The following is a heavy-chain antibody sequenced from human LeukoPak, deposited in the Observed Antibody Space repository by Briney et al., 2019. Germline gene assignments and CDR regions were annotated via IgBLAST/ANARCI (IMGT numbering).Heavy chain of an antibody. V-gene: IGHV3-23*01. CDR2: ISAIGGSP. D-gene: IGHD6-13*01. CDR1: VFTLSSYW. J-gene: IGHJ6*03. CDR3: AKARSSSWYASCMDV. Sequence: GGSPRLSCVASVFTLSSYWISWVRPAPGKGLEWVSGISAIGGSPYYGDSKKGRFTISRDNSKNTLYLQMNSLRLEDAAVYVCAKARSSSWYASCMDVWGKGTTVTVSS.